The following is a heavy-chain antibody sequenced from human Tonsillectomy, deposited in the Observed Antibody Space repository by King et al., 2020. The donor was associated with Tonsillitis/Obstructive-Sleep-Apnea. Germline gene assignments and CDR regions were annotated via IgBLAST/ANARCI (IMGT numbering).Heavy chain of an antibody. V-gene: IGHV4-34*01. D-gene: IGHD4-17*01. Sequence: VQLQQWGAGLLKPSETLSLTCAVYGGSFSGYYWSWIRQPPGKGREWIGEINHSGSTNYKSSLKSRVTISVDTSKNQCSLKLSSVTAADTAVYYCARGGAFYGDYGPYFDYWGQGTLVTVSS. J-gene: IGHJ4*02. CDR1: GGSFSGYY. CDR3: ARGGAFYGDYGPYFDY. CDR2: INHSGST.